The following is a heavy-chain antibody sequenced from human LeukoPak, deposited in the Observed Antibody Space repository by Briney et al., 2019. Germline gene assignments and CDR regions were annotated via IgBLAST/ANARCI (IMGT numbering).Heavy chain of an antibody. V-gene: IGHV4-4*07. J-gene: IGHJ3*02. Sequence: SETLSLTCTVSGGSISTYYWSWIRQPAGKGLEWIGRIYTSGSTTYNPSLKSRVTMSVDTSKNQFSLNLNSVTAADTAVYYCARDLYYYDSRRDAFDIWSQGTMVTVSS. CDR2: IYTSGST. D-gene: IGHD3-22*01. CDR1: GGSISTYY. CDR3: ARDLYYYDSRRDAFDI.